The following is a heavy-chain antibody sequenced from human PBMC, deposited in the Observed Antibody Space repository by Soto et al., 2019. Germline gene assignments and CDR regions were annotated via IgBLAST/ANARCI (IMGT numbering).Heavy chain of an antibody. V-gene: IGHV3-21*01. J-gene: IGHJ4*02. CDR3: AGEGDGYNYVDY. Sequence: GGSLRLSCAASGFTFSAYSMNWVRQAPGKGLEWVSSISTSGDYIYYADSMKGRFTISRDNAKNSLYLQMNSLRAEDTAVYYCAGEGDGYNYVDYWGQGTQVTVSS. CDR2: ISTSGDYI. CDR1: GFTFSAYS. D-gene: IGHD5-12*01.